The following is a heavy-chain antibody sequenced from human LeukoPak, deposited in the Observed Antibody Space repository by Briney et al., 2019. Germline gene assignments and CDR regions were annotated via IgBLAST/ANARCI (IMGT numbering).Heavy chain of an antibody. CDR3: ASYLPGIAAAGPSDAFDI. CDR1: GYTLTSYD. V-gene: IGHV1-8*03. CDR2: MNPNSGNT. Sequence: ASVKVSCKASGYTLTSYDINWVRQATAQGLEWMGWMNPNSGNTGYPQKFQGRVTITRNTSISTAYMELSSLRSEDTAVYYCASYLPGIAAAGPSDAFDIWGQGTMVTVSS. J-gene: IGHJ3*02. D-gene: IGHD6-13*01.